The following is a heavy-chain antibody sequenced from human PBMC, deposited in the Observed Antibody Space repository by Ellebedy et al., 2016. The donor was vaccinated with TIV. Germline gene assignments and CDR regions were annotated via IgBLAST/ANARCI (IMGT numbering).Heavy chain of an antibody. V-gene: IGHV1-24*01. J-gene: IGHJ6*03. Sequence: ASVKVSXXVSGYTLTELSMHWVRQAPGKGLEWMGGFDPEDGETIYAQKFQGRVTMTEDTSTDTAYMELSSLRSEDTAVYYCATQLQSPDYGGNPQRYYYYYMDVWGKGTTVTVSS. CDR3: ATQLQSPDYGGNPQRYYYYYMDV. D-gene: IGHD4-23*01. CDR1: GYTLTELS. CDR2: FDPEDGET.